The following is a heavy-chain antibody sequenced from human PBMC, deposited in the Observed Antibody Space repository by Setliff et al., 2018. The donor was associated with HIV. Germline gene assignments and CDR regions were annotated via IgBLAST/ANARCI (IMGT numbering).Heavy chain of an antibody. D-gene: IGHD4-17*01. CDR2: IKSETDGGTT. Sequence: KPGGSLRLSCAASGFTFSNAWMSWVRQAPGKGLVWLGHIKSETDGGTTDYAAPVKGRFTISRDDSKNTLYLQMNSLKTEDTAVYYCTTELRVQPVTTADYWGQGALVTVSS. CDR3: TTELRVQPVTTADY. V-gene: IGHV3-15*01. J-gene: IGHJ4*02. CDR1: GFTFSNAW.